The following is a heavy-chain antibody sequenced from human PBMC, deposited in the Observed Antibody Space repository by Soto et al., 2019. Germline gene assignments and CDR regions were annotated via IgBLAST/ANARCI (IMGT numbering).Heavy chain of an antibody. J-gene: IGHJ4*02. Sequence: GGSLRLSCAASGFTFSSYELNWVRQAPGKGLEWVSYIGRTASTIYYADSVEGRFTISRDNAKNSLYLQMNSLRAEDTAVYYCARVDTAMVPNYWGQGTLVTVSS. V-gene: IGHV3-48*03. CDR3: ARVDTAMVPNY. D-gene: IGHD5-18*01. CDR1: GFTFSSYE. CDR2: IGRTASTI.